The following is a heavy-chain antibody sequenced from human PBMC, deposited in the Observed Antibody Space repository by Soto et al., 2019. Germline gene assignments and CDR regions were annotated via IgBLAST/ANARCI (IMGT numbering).Heavy chain of an antibody. CDR2: MYYSGGT. CDR1: GGSISSSNYF. J-gene: IGHJ5*02. CDR3: ARDQSWHDLVWWFDP. Sequence: SETLSLTCTVSGGSISSSNYFWGWIRQPPGKGLEWIGSMYYSGGTYYNPSLKSRVTISVDTSKNQLSLKLSSVTAADTAMYYCARDQSWHDLVWWFDPWGQGTLVTVSS. V-gene: IGHV4-39*02. D-gene: IGHD1-1*01.